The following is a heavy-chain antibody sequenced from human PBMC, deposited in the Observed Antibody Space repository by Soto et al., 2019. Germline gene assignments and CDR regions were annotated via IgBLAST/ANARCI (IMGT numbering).Heavy chain of an antibody. V-gene: IGHV3-23*01. D-gene: IGHD4-17*01. CDR3: AAYADGPYRPPYDY. Sequence: VHLLESGGDLVQPGGSLRISCAASGFTFRTSVMAWVRRAPGKGLEWISSIVPTGSRTFYADSVNGRFTISRDNSRTTLYLQMNSLRVDDTAVYYCAAYADGPYRPPYDYWGQGTPVTVSS. J-gene: IGHJ4*02. CDR1: GFTFRTSV. CDR2: IVPTGSRT.